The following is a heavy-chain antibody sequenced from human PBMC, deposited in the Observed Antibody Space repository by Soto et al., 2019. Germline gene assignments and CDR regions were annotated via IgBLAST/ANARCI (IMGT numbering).Heavy chain of an antibody. D-gene: IGHD3-10*01. CDR2: INHSGST. CDR1: GLNFSGYY. CDR3: ARGRRGYYYMDV. J-gene: IGHJ6*03. V-gene: IGHV4-34*01. Sequence: SETLSLTCAFYGLNFSGYYWSWIRQPPGKGLEWIGEINHSGSTNYNPSLKSRVTISVDTSKNQFSLKLSSVTAADTAVYYCARGRRGYYYMDVWGKGTTVTVSS.